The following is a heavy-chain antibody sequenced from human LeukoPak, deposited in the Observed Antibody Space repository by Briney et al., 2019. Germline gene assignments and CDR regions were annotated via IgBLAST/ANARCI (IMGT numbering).Heavy chain of an antibody. D-gene: IGHD3-22*01. V-gene: IGHV4-4*09. J-gene: IGHJ4*02. CDR1: AASITNYY. CDR3: ASPRSGYRYTFDY. CDR2: ISTSGST. Sequence: SETLSLTCAVSAASITNYYWSWIRQAPGKGLEWIGYISTSGSTNYNPSLKSRVSISLDTSKNRFSLNLNFVTAADTAVYYCASPRSGYRYTFDYWGQGALVTVSS.